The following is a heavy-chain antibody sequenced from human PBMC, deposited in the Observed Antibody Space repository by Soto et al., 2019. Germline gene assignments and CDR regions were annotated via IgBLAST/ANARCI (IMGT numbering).Heavy chain of an antibody. D-gene: IGHD2-15*01. J-gene: IGHJ3*02. CDR3: AKDQGYCSGGSCTVVVIDDAFDI. V-gene: IGHV3-23*01. CDR2: ISGSGGRT. CDR1: GFTFRNYG. Sequence: GGSLRLSCAASGFTFRNYGMHWVRQAPGKGLEWVSTISGSGGRTYYADSVKGRFTISGDNSKNTLYLQMNSLRAEDTAVYYCAKDQGYCSGGSCTVVVIDDAFDIWGQGTMVTVSS.